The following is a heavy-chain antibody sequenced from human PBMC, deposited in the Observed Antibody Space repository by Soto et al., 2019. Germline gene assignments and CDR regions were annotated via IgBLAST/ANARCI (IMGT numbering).Heavy chain of an antibody. J-gene: IGHJ6*02. Sequence: QVQLVESGGGVVQPGRSLRLSCAASGFTFSSYAMHWVRQAPGKGLEWVAVISYDGSNKYYADSVKGRFTISRDNSKNTLYLQINSLRAEDTAVYYCARDYDYIPGGDYYYGMDVWGQGTTVTVSS. CDR2: ISYDGSNK. D-gene: IGHD4-4*01. CDR1: GFTFSSYA. V-gene: IGHV3-30-3*01. CDR3: ARDYDYIPGGDYYYGMDV.